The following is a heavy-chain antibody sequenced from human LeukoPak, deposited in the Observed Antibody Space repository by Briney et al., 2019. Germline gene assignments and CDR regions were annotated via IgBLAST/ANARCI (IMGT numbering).Heavy chain of an antibody. D-gene: IGHD2-2*01. CDR1: GFSFSSYA. V-gene: IGHV3-23*01. J-gene: IGHJ5*02. CDR3: AKGGYCSSSSCYYGWFEP. CDR2: TSAGGSST. Sequence: PGRSLRLSCAASGFSFSSYAMHWVRQAPGKGLEWASTTSAGGSSTYYADSVKGRFTISRDNSKNTFYLQMNSLRAEDTAAYYCAKGGYCSSSSCYYGWFEPWGQGTLVTVSS.